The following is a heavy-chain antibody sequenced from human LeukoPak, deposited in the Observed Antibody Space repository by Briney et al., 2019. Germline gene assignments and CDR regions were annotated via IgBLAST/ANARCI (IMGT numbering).Heavy chain of an antibody. D-gene: IGHD6-13*01. CDR1: GGIFSSYA. CDR2: IIPIFGTA. J-gene: IGHJ6*03. V-gene: IGHV1-69*13. CDR3: ARLGMRQQHPWSGSSYYYYYMDV. Sequence: ASVKVSCKASGGIFSSYAISWVRQAPGQGLEWMGGIIPIFGTANYAQKFQGRVTITADESTSTAYMELSSLRSEDTAVCYCARLGMRQQHPWSGSSYYYYYMDVWGKGTTVTVSS.